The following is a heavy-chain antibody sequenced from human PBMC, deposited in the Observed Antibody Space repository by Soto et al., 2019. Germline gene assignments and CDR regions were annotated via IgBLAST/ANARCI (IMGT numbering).Heavy chain of an antibody. V-gene: IGHV4-31*03. CDR2: IYYSGST. CDR3: ARARSRCGAACFDY. CDR1: SASISSADYS. D-gene: IGHD2-21*02. Sequence: QVQLQESGPGLVKPSQTLSLTCTVSSASISSADYSWSWIRQHPGNGLEWIAYIYYSGSTSYNPCLTSRVIISMDPSRDQFSMTLTSVNAADTAVYYCARARSRCGAACFDYWGQGTLVTVSS. J-gene: IGHJ4*02.